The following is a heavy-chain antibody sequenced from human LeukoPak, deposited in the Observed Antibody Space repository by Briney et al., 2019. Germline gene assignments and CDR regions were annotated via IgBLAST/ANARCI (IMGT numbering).Heavy chain of an antibody. CDR1: GFAFSNYA. D-gene: IGHD3-10*01. J-gene: IGHJ4*02. CDR2: ISGSDGST. Sequence: PGGSLRLSCAPSGFAFSNYAMSWVRQPPGKGLEWLSAISGSDGSTTYADSMKGRFTISRDNSKNTLYLQMNSLRAEDTAVYYCAKHRLGSKAKDYWGQGTLVTVSS. CDR3: AKHRLGSKAKDY. V-gene: IGHV3-23*01.